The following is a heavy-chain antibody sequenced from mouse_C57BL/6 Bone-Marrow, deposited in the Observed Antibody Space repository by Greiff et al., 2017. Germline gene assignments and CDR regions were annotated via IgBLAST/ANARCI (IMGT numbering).Heavy chain of an antibody. Sequence: EVQLQQSGAELVRPGASVKLSCTASGFNIKDYYMHWVEQRPEQGLEWIGRIDPEDGDTEYAPKFQGKATMTADTSSNTAYLQLSSLTSEDTAVYYCTSPIITTEYFDYWGQGTTLTVSS. CDR2: IDPEDGDT. J-gene: IGHJ2*01. CDR3: TSPIITTEYFDY. V-gene: IGHV14-1*01. CDR1: GFNIKDYY. D-gene: IGHD1-1*01.